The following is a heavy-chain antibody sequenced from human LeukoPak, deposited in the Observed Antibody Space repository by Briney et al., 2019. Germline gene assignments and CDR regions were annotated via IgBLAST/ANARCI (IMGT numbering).Heavy chain of an antibody. J-gene: IGHJ4*02. CDR3: ARDPPSAEARWLQQSITLAY. CDR1: GCTFSSYA. Sequence: ASVKVSCKASGCTFSSYAISWVRQAPGQGLEWMGRIIPILGIANYAQKFQGRVTITADKSTSTAYMELSSLRSEDTAVYYCARDPPSAEARWLQQSITLAYWGQGTLVTVSS. V-gene: IGHV1-69*04. D-gene: IGHD5-24*01. CDR2: IIPILGIA.